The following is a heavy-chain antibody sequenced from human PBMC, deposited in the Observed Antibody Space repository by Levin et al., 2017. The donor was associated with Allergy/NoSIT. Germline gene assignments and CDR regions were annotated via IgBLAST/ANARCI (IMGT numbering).Heavy chain of an antibody. CDR1: GFTFSRNG. CDR3: AKHETYYDFLTGYWSLYYFDY. J-gene: IGHJ4*02. CDR2: ISYDGSDE. Sequence: GGSLRLSCAASGFTFSRNGMHWVRQAPGKGPEWVAVISYDGSDENYADSVKGRFTISRDNSKNTLYLQMNSLRAEDTAVYYCAKHETYYDFLTGYWSLYYFDYWGQGTLVTVSS. V-gene: IGHV3-30*18. D-gene: IGHD3/OR15-3a*01.